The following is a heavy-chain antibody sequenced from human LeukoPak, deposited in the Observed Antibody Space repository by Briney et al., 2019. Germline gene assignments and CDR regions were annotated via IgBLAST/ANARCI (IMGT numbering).Heavy chain of an antibody. D-gene: IGHD2-2*01. J-gene: IGHJ3*01. CDR2: FGLFGGTT. V-gene: IGHV3-23*01. CDR1: GLIFSSYA. CDR3: VKDSSTTSWYFAFDV. Sequence: GGSLRLSCAASGLIFSSYAMTWVRQAPGKGLDWVSSFGLFGGTTHYADSVKGRFTISRDNSKNTLYLQMTSLRADDTAVYYCVKDSSTTSWYFAFDVWGQGTMVAVSS.